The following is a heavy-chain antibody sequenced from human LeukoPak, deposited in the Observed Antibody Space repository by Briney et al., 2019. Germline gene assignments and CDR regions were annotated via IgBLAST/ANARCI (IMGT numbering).Heavy chain of an antibody. CDR3: AKDLRYSSSRAFDY. V-gene: IGHV3-23*01. D-gene: IGHD6-6*01. CDR2: ISGSGGST. CDR1: GFTFSSYA. Sequence: GGSPRLSCAASGFTFSSYAMSWVRQAPGKGLEWVSAISGSGGSTCYADSVKGRFTISRDNSKNTLYLQMNSLRAEDTAVYYCAKDLRYSSSRAFDYWGQGTLVTVSS. J-gene: IGHJ4*02.